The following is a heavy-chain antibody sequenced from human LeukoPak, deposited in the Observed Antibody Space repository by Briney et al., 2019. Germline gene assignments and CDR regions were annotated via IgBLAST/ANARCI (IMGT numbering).Heavy chain of an antibody. Sequence: PSQTLSLTCTVSGGSISSGDYYWSWIRQPPGKGLEWIGYIYYSGSTYYNPSLKSRVTISVDTSKNQFSLKLSSVTAADTAVYYCAREEAGSSTSSYYFDYWGQGTLVTVSS. CDR2: IYYSGST. V-gene: IGHV4-30-4*08. CDR1: GGSISSGDYY. D-gene: IGHD2-2*01. CDR3: AREEAGSSTSSYYFDY. J-gene: IGHJ4*02.